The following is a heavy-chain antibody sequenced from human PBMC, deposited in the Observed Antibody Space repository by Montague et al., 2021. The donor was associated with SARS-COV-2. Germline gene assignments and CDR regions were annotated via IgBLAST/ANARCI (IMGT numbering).Heavy chain of an antibody. CDR1: GGSFSVYY. CDR2: INHSGST. Sequence: SETLSLTCAVYGGSFSVYYWSWIRQPPGKGLEWIGEINHSGSTNYNPSLKSRVTISVDTSKNQVSLKLSSVTAADTAVYYCARVRFFDWPPHCYMDVWGKGTTVTVSS. D-gene: IGHD3-9*01. CDR3: ARVRFFDWPPHCYMDV. V-gene: IGHV4-34*01. J-gene: IGHJ6*03.